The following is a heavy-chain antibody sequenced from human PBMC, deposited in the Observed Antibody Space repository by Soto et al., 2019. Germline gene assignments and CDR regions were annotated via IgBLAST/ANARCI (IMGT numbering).Heavy chain of an antibody. CDR2: MNPNSGNT. J-gene: IGHJ6*04. V-gene: IGHV1-8*01. CDR3: ARGAYQYGPAAMEQGPTRMDV. D-gene: IGHD2-2*01. Sequence: ASVKVSCKASGYTFTSYDINWVRQATGQGLEWMGWMNPNSGNTGYAQKFQGRVTMTRNTSISTAYMELSSLRSEDTAVYYCARGAYQYGPAAMEQGPTRMDVWGKGTTVTVSS. CDR1: GYTFTSYD.